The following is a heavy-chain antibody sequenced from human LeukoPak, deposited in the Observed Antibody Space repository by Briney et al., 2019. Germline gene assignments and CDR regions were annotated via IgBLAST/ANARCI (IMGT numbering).Heavy chain of an antibody. CDR1: GFTFDDYT. V-gene: IGHV3-43*01. J-gene: IGHJ2*01. CDR3: ARDNEAWYFDL. CDR2: TSWDGSSR. Sequence: GGSLRLSCAASGFTFDDYTMHWVRQAPGKGLEWVSLTSWDGSSRYYADSVKGRFTISRDNSKNSLYLQMNSLRTEDTALYYCARDNEAWYFDLWGRGTPVTVSS.